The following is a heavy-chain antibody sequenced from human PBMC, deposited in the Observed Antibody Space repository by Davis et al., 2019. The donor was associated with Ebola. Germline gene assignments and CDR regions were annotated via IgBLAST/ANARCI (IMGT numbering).Heavy chain of an antibody. J-gene: IGHJ4*02. D-gene: IGHD3-22*01. CDR3: ARAWVKGYYPLGY. CDR2: INPNSGGT. CDR1: GYTFTGHY. Sequence: ASVKVSCKASGYTFTGHYMHWVRQAPGQGLEWMGWINPNSGGTNYAQKFQGRVTMTRDTSISTAYMELSRLRSDDTAVYYCARAWVKGYYPLGYWGQGTLVTVSS. V-gene: IGHV1-2*02.